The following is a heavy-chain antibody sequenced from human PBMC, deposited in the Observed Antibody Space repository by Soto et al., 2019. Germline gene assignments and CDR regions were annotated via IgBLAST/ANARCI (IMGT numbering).Heavy chain of an antibody. CDR1: GGSISSYY. V-gene: IGHV4-59*01. CDR3: ARDGDYDFWSGYYGAFDI. J-gene: IGHJ3*02. CDR2: IYYSGST. Sequence: PSETLSLTCTVSGGSISSYYWSWIRQPPGKGLEWIGYIYYSGSTNYNPSLKSRVTISVDTSKNQFSLRLSSVTAADTAVHYCARDGDYDFWSGYYGAFDIWGQGTMVTVSS. D-gene: IGHD3-3*01.